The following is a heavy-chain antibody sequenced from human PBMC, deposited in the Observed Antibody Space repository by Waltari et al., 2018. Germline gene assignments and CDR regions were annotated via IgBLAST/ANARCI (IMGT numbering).Heavy chain of an antibody. J-gene: IGHJ4*02. CDR1: GFPVSSFT. CDR3: ASAPRPEVSAPFDF. CDR2: ISGIGDIT. D-gene: IGHD2-8*01. Sequence: EVQLVESGGGLVQPGGFLRLSCAGSGFPVSSFTRHWVRQAPGKGLEWVSGISGIGDITSYADSVKGRFTISRDTSKNTLYLLLNSLRPGDTAIYYCASAPRPEVSAPFDFWGRGTLVTVSS. V-gene: IGHV3-23*04.